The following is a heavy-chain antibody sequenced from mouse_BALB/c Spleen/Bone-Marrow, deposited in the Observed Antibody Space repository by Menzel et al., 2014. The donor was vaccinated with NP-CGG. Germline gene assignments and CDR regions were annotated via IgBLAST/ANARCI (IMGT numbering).Heavy chain of an antibody. D-gene: IGHD3-3*01. CDR3: ARGRRTLYFDY. Sequence: EVKLEESGGGLVQPGGSRKLSCAASGFTFSSFGMHWVRQAPERGLEWVAYISSGSSTIYYADTVKGRFTISRDNPKNTLFLQMTSLRSEDTAMYYCARGRRTLYFDYWGQGTTLTVSS. CDR1: GFTFSSFG. J-gene: IGHJ2*01. CDR2: ISSGSSTI. V-gene: IGHV5-17*02.